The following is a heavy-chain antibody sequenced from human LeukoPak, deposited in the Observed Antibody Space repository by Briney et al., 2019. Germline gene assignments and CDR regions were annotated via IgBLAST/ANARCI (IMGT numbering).Heavy chain of an antibody. CDR1: GFTVSSNY. CDR2: IYSGGST. Sequence: PGGSLRLSCAASGFTVSSNYMSWVRQAPGKGLEWVSVIYSGGSTYYADSVKGRFTISRDNSKNTLYLQMNSLRAEDTAVYYCARAQFQYYGMDVWGQGTTVTVPS. V-gene: IGHV3-66*02. J-gene: IGHJ6*02. D-gene: IGHD2-21*01. CDR3: ARAQFQYYGMDV.